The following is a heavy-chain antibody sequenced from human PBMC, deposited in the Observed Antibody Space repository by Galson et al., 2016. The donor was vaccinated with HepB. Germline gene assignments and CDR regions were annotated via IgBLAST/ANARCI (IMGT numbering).Heavy chain of an antibody. V-gene: IGHV6-1*01. CDR2: TSYRSKGYN. J-gene: IGHJ6*02. Sequence: CAISGDSVSSNSATWNWIRQSPSRALECRGRTSYRSKGYNDNAVSVKSRVTINPDTSTNQFSLHLNSVTPEDTAVYYCARQYSSSSFYYGMDVWGQGTTVTVSS. CDR3: ARQYSSSSFYYGMDV. D-gene: IGHD6-6*01. CDR1: GDSVSSNSAT.